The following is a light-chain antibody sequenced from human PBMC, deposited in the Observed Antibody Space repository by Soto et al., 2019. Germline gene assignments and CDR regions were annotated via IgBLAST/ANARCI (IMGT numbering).Light chain of an antibody. J-gene: IGKJ1*01. CDR3: QQYNNWPWT. CDR1: QSISDT. CDR2: SAS. V-gene: IGKV3-15*01. Sequence: EIVMTQSPATLSVSPGGRATLSCRASQSISDTLAWYQQKPGQAPRLLIYSASRRATGFPGRFSGSGSGTDFTLTISSLQSDDLAVYYCQQYNNWPWTFGQGTKVEIK.